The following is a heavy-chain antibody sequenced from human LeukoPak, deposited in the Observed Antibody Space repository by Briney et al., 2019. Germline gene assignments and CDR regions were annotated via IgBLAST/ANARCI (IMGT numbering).Heavy chain of an antibody. CDR1: GFTFSRYW. V-gene: IGHV3-7*01. J-gene: IGHJ4*02. CDR3: ARDELAGSYFGY. D-gene: IGHD3-10*01. CDR2: IKQDGSEK. Sequence: GGSLRLSCAASGFTFSRYWMSWVRQAPGKGLEWVANIKQDGSEKYYVDSVKGRFTISRDNAKNSLYLQMNSLRAEDTAVYYCARDELAGSYFGYWGQGTLVTVSS.